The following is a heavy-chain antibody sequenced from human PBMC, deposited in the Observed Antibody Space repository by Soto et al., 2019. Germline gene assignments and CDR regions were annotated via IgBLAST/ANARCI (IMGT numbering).Heavy chain of an antibody. J-gene: IGHJ3*02. CDR3: AREDIVVVGDAFDI. CDR1: GFTFSSYW. Sequence: EVQLVESGGGLVQPGGSLRLSCAASGFTFSSYWMSWVRQAPGKGLEWVANIKQDGSEKYYVDSVKGRFTISRDNAKNSLYLQMNSLRAEDTAVYYCAREDIVVVGDAFDIWGQGTMVTVSS. V-gene: IGHV3-7*01. D-gene: IGHD2-15*01. CDR2: IKQDGSEK.